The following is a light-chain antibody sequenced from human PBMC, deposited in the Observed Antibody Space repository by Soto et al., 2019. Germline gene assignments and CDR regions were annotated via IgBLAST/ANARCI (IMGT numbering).Light chain of an antibody. V-gene: IGKV3-20*01. CDR2: GVS. J-gene: IGKJ1*01. CDR1: QSVSNNY. CDR3: QQYGRFPIT. Sequence: EIVLTQSPGTLSLSPGERATLSCRASQSVSNNYLAWYQQKPGQAPRLLIYGVSLRATGIPDRFSGSWSGTDYTLGIRRLEPEDFAVYYCQQYGRFPITFGQGTKV.